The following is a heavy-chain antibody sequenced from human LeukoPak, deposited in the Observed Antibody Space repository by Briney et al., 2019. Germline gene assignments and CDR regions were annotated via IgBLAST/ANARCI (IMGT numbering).Heavy chain of an antibody. CDR1: GFTFSDYA. J-gene: IGHJ5*02. CDR2: ISGSGGRT. D-gene: IGHD1-26*01. Sequence: PGGSLRPSCAASGFTFSDYAMSWVRQAPGKGLEWVSGISGSGGRTYYADSLKGRFTISRDNSKNTLYLQMNSLRAEDTAVYYCAKDRYSGSFNWFDPWGQGTLVTVSS. CDR3: AKDRYSGSFNWFDP. V-gene: IGHV3-23*01.